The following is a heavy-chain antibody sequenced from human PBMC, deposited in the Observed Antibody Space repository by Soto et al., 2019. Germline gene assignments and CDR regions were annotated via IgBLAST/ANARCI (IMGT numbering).Heavy chain of an antibody. J-gene: IGHJ6*02. CDR1: GGSFSGYY. CDR2: INHSGST. Sequence: PSETLSLTCAVYGGSFSGYYWNWIRQPPGKGLEWIGEINHSGSTNYNPSLKSRVTISVDTSKNQFSLKLSSVTAADTAVYYCARNNYDSRGYYHYYYGMDVGGQGTTVTVSS. D-gene: IGHD3-22*01. CDR3: ARNNYDSRGYYHYYYGMDV. V-gene: IGHV4-34*01.